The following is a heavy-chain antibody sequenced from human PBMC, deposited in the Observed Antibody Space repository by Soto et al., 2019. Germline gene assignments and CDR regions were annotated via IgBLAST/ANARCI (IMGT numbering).Heavy chain of an antibody. CDR2: ISGSGGST. V-gene: IGHV3-23*01. CDR3: AKGPRKAARPLNWFDP. J-gene: IGHJ5*02. Sequence: EVQLLESGGGLVQPGGSLRLSCAASGFTFSSYAMSWVRQAPGQGLEWVSAISGSGGSTYYADSVKGRFTISRDNSKNTLNLQRNSLRAEDTAVYYCAKGPRKAARPLNWFDPWGQGTLVTVSS. CDR1: GFTFSSYA. D-gene: IGHD6-6*01.